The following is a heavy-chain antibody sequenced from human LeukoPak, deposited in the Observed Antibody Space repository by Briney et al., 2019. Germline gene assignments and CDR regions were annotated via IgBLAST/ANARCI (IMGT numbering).Heavy chain of an antibody. V-gene: IGHV3-7*01. J-gene: IGHJ4*02. CDR1: GFTFSSYW. D-gene: IGHD3-10*01. Sequence: PGGSLRLSCAASGFTFSSYWMSWVRQAPGKGLEWVANIKQDGSEKYYVDSVKGRFTISRDNAKNSLYLQMNSLRAEDAAVYYCARGDTLWFGESTYYFDYWGQGTLVTVSS. CDR3: ARGDTLWFGESTYYFDY. CDR2: IKQDGSEK.